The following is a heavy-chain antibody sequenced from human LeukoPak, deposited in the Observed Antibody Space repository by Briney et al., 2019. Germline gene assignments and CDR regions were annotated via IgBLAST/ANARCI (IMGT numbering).Heavy chain of an antibody. CDR2: IIPIFGTA. CDR3: ARGSPHNYDILTGYYGLAYFDY. J-gene: IGHJ4*02. Sequence: GASVKLSCKASGGTFSSYAISWVRQAPGQGLEWMGGIIPIFGTANYAQKFQGRVTITADESTSTAYMELRSLRSEDTAVYYCARGSPHNYDILTGYYGLAYFDYWGQGTLVTVSS. V-gene: IGHV1-69*13. CDR1: GGTFSSYA. D-gene: IGHD3-9*01.